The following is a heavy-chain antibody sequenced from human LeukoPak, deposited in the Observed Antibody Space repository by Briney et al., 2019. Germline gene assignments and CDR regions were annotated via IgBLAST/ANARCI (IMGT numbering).Heavy chain of an antibody. Sequence: GASVKVSCKVSGYTLTELSMHWVRQAPGKGLEGMGGFDPEDGETIYAQKFQGRVTMTEDTSTDTAYMELSSLRSEDTAVYYCATDQLVGANSSYYYYGMDVWGQGTTVTVSS. CDR1: GYTLTELS. CDR3: ATDQLVGANSSYYYYGMDV. CDR2: FDPEDGET. J-gene: IGHJ6*02. D-gene: IGHD1-26*01. V-gene: IGHV1-24*01.